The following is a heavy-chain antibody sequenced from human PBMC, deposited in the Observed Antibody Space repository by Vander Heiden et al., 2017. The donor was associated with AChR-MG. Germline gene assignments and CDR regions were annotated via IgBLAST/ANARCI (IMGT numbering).Heavy chain of an antibody. CDR1: GFPFSSYG. J-gene: IGHJ4*02. CDR2: ISYDGSNK. CDR3: AWGASAGYDLPN. V-gene: IGHV3-30*03. Sequence: QVQLVESGGGVVEPGRSLRLSCPASGFPFSSYGMHWVRQAPGKGLEWVAFISYDGSNKYYADSVKGRFTISRDNSKNTLYLQRNSLRAEDTAVYYCAWGASAGYDLPNWGQGTLVTVSS. D-gene: IGHD5-12*01.